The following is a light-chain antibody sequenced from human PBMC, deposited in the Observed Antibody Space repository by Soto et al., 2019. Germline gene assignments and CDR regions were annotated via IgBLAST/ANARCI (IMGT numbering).Light chain of an antibody. CDR3: QQGNWFPFT. J-gene: IGKJ3*01. V-gene: IGKV1D-12*01. CDR1: QGISNW. Sequence: DIQMTQSPSSVSASVGDRVSITCRASQGISNWLAWYQQKPGRAPTLLIYAASSLQSGVSSRFSGGGCAEDSILTSSLLQAEYVVSYYQQQGNWFPFTFGPGTKVDIK. CDR2: AAS.